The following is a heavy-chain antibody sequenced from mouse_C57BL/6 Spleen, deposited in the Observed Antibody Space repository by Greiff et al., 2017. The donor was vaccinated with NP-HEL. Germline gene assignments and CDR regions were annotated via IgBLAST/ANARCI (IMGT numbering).Heavy chain of an antibody. CDR1: GYAFSSYW. J-gene: IGHJ2*01. D-gene: IGHD1-1*01. Sequence: VKLMESGAELVKPGASVKISCKASGYAFSSYWMNWVKQRPGKGLEWIGQIYPGDGDTNYNGKFKGKATLTADKSSSTAYMPLSSLTSEDSAVYFCARSGGSSLFDHWGEGTTLTVSS. V-gene: IGHV1-80*01. CDR2: IYPGDGDT. CDR3: ARSGGSSLFDH.